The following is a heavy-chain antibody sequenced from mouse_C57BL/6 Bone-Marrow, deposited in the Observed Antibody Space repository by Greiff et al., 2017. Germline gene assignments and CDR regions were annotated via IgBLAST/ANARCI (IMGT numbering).Heavy chain of an antibody. V-gene: IGHV1-81*01. J-gene: IGHJ4*01. CDR2: IYPRSGNT. CDR1: GYTFTSYG. Sequence: VMLVESGAGLARPGASVKLSCKASGYTFTSYGISWVKQRTGQGLEWIGKIYPRSGNTYYTDKFKGKATLTRDNSYSTPYLELRRLTSEDAAVYFCARYAYYSNYLYYAMDYWGQGTLVTVSA. D-gene: IGHD2-5*01. CDR3: ARYAYYSNYLYYAMDY.